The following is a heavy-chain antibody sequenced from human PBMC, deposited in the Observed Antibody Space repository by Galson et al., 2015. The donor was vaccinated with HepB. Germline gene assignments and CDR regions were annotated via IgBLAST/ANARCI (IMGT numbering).Heavy chain of an antibody. CDR3: ARDPLSGLRFLEWAYYYYYYMDV. CDR2: IIPICGTA. CDR1: GVTFSSYG. J-gene: IGHJ6*03. D-gene: IGHD3-3*01. Sequence: SLKLSCEASGVTFSSYGIRWVRQAPGQGLEWMGGIIPICGTANYAQKFQGRVTITADESTSTAYMELSSLRSDDTAVYYCARDPLSGLRFLEWAYYYYYYMDVWGKGTTVTVSS. V-gene: IGHV1-69*13.